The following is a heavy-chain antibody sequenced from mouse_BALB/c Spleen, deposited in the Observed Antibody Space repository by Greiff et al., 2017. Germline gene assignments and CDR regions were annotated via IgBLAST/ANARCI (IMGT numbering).Heavy chain of an antibody. CDR2: IYPGDGDT. V-gene: IGHV1-87*01. Sequence: QVQLQQSGAELARPGASVKLSCKASGYTFTSYWMQWVKQRPGQGLEWIGAIYPGDGDTRYTQKFKGNATLTADKSSSTAYMQLSSLASEDSAVYYCAGIPTYWGQGTLVTVSA. CDR1: GYTFTSYW. J-gene: IGHJ3*01. CDR3: AGIPTY.